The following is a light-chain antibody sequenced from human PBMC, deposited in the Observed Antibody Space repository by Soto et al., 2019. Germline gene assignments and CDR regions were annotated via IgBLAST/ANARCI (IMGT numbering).Light chain of an antibody. J-gene: IGKJ4*01. V-gene: IGKV1-5*01. Sequence: DVPMTQSPSSLSASVGDRVTITCRASQSINNWLAWYQQKPGKAPKFLIYDASTFETGVPSRFSGSASGTEFTLTISGLQPEDVASYYCQQYDTYPLTFGGGTRVELK. CDR1: QSINNW. CDR3: QQYDTYPLT. CDR2: DAS.